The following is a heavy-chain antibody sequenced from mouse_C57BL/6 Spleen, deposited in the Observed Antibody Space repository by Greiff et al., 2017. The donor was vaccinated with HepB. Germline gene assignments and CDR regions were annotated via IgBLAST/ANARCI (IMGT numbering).Heavy chain of an antibody. Sequence: EVHLVESGPGLVKPSQSLSLTCSVTGYSITSGYYWNWIRQFPGNKLEWMGYISYDGSKNYNPSLKNRISITRDTSKNQFFLKLNSVTTEDTATYYCARDRDYGVYYFDYWGQGTTLTVSS. CDR3: ARDRDYGVYYFDY. D-gene: IGHD1-1*01. CDR2: ISYDGSK. J-gene: IGHJ2*01. V-gene: IGHV3-6*01. CDR1: GYSITSGYY.